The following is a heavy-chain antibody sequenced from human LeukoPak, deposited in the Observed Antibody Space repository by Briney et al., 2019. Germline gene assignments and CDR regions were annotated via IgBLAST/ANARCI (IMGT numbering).Heavy chain of an antibody. CDR1: RFTFSIYS. V-gene: IGHV3-21*01. CDR3: AREVPLVYCGADCYRGYFDL. J-gene: IGHJ2*01. CDR2: ISSSSVHI. Sequence: PGGSLRLSCAASRFTFSIYSMNWVRQAPGKGLEWVSSISSSSVHIYYADSLKGRFTISRDNAKNSLYLQMNSLRAEDTAVYYCAREVPLVYCGADCYRGYFDLWGRGTLVTVSS. D-gene: IGHD2-21*02.